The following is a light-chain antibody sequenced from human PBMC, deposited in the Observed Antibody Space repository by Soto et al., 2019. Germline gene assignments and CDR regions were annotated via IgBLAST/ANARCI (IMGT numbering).Light chain of an antibody. CDR3: AAWHDGLSGYV. Sequence: QPVLTQPPSASGTPGQTITISCSGSRSNVATNYVYWFQQLPGTAPKLLIYRNDQRPSGVPDRFSGSKSGTSGSLAISGLRSEDEADYYCAAWHDGLSGYVFGTGTKLTVL. CDR2: RND. CDR1: RSNVATNY. V-gene: IGLV1-47*01. J-gene: IGLJ1*01.